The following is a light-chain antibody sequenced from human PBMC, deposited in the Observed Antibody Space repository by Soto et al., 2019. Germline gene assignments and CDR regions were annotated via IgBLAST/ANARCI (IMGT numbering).Light chain of an antibody. CDR3: QQYSIWRT. CDR2: GAS. J-gene: IGKJ1*01. CDR1: HSVSSTY. Sequence: EILLTQSPGTLSLSPGERATLSCRASHSVSSTYLAWYQQNRGHAPSLLIYGASSRATGIPDRLSGSGSGTDFTLTISRLEPEDFAVYYCQQYSIWRTFGQGTKVDIK. V-gene: IGKV3-20*01.